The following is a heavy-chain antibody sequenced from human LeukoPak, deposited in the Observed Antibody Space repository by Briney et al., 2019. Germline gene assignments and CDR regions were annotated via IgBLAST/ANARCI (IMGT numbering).Heavy chain of an antibody. CDR3: ARLYGSGSSLYFDY. V-gene: IGHV4-38-2*02. D-gene: IGHD3-10*01. Sequence: PSETLSLTCTVSGYSIRSDYYWGWIRQPPGKGLEWIGSIYHSGSTYYNPSLKSRVTISVDTSKNQFSLKLSSVTAADTAVYYCARLYGSGSSLYFDYWGQGTLVTVSS. J-gene: IGHJ4*02. CDR1: GYSIRSDYY. CDR2: IYHSGST.